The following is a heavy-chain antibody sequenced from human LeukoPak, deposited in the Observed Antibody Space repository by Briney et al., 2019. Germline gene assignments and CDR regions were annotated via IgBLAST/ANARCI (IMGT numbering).Heavy chain of an antibody. CDR2: ISGSGGST. CDR1: GFTFSSYA. D-gene: IGHD2-21*02. V-gene: IGHV3-23*01. CDR3: AKSAAYCGGDCPFDDY. Sequence: PGGSLRLSCAASGFTFSSYAVSWVRQAPGKGLEWVSAISGSGGSTYYADSVKGRFTISRDNSKNTLYLQMNSLRAEDTAVYYCAKSAAYCGGDCPFDDYWGQGTLVTVSS. J-gene: IGHJ4*02.